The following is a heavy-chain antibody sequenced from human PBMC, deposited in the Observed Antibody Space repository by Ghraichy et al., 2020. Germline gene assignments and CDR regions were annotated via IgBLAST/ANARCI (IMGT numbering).Heavy chain of an antibody. CDR1: GGSISSYY. CDR3: ASLNIVVIPAAIWGFDP. D-gene: IGHD2-2*01. CDR2: IYYSGNT. Sequence: SETLSLTCTVSGGSISSYYWSWIRQPPGKGLEWIGFIYYSGNTNYNPSLKSRVTISVDTSKNQFSLKLSSVTAADTAVYYCASLNIVVIPAAIWGFDPWGQGTLVTVSS. V-gene: IGHV4-59*01. J-gene: IGHJ5*02.